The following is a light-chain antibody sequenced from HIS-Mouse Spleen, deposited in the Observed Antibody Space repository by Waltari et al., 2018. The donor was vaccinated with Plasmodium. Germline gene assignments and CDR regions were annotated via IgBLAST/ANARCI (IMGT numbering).Light chain of an antibody. Sequence: QSALTQPPSASGSPGQSVTISCPGTSSDVGGSNYVSWYKQHPGKAPKLLIYEVSKRPSGVPDRFSGSKSGNTASLTVSGLQAEDEADYYCSSYAGSNNVVFGGVTKLTVL. CDR3: SSYAGSNNVV. CDR2: EVS. CDR1: SSDVGGSNY. J-gene: IGLJ2*01. V-gene: IGLV2-8*01.